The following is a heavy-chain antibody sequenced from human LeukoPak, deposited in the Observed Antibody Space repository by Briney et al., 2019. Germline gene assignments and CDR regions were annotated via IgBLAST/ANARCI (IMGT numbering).Heavy chain of an antibody. V-gene: IGHV1-69*13. D-gene: IGHD3-22*01. J-gene: IGHJ4*02. Sequence: SVKVSCKASGGTFSSYAFGWVRQAPGQGLEWMGGIIPIVGTTNYAQMFQGRVTITADESTSTAYMELSSLRSEDTAVYYCARGGYYYDSSGYSHLPDYWGQGTLVTVSA. CDR2: IIPIVGTT. CDR1: GGTFSSYA. CDR3: ARGGYYYDSSGYSHLPDY.